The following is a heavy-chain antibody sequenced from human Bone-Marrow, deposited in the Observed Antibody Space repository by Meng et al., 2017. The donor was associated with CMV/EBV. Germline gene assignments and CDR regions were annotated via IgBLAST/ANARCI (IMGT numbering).Heavy chain of an antibody. V-gene: IGHV3-53*01. D-gene: IGHD3-9*01. CDR2: IYSGGST. J-gene: IGHJ4*02. CDR3: AKGIGYLVIPDY. CDR1: GFTVSSNY. Sequence: GESLKISCAASGFTVSSNYMSWVRQAPGKGLEWVSVIYSGGSTYYADSVKGRFTISRDNSKNTLYLQMNSLRAEDTAVYYCAKGIGYLVIPDYWGQGTLVTVSS.